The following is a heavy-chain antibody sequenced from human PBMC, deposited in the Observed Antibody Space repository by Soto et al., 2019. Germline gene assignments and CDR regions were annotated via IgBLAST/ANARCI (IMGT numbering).Heavy chain of an antibody. Sequence: TLSLTCTVSGGSISSSNYYWGWIRQPPGKGLEWIGSIYYSGSTAYNSSLKSRVTMSVDMSKNQLSLRLSSVTAADTAVYYCASPTLGAFDIWGQGTMVTVSS. D-gene: IGHD3-16*01. CDR1: GGSISSSNYY. CDR2: IYYSGST. CDR3: ASPTLGAFDI. J-gene: IGHJ3*02. V-gene: IGHV4-39*01.